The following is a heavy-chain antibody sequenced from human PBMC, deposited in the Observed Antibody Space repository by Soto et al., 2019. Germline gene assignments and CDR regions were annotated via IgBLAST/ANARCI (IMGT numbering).Heavy chain of an antibody. D-gene: IGHD3-10*01. J-gene: IGHJ4*02. CDR2: IKSKTDGGTT. CDR3: TTDPPGGDY. Sequence: EVQLVESGGGLVKPGGSLRLSCAASGFTFSNAWMNWVRQAPGKGLEWGGRIKSKTDGGTTDYAAPVKGRFTISRDDSKNTLYLQMNSLKTEDTAVYYCTTDPPGGDYWGQGTLVTVSS. V-gene: IGHV3-15*07. CDR1: GFTFSNAW.